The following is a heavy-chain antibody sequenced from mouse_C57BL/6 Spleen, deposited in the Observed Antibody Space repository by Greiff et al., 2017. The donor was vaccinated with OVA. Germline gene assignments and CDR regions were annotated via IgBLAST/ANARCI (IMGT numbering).Heavy chain of an antibody. V-gene: IGHV5-4*01. Sequence: EVHLVESGGGLVKPGGSLKLSCAASGFTFSSYAMSWVRQTPEKRLEWVATISDGGSYTYYPDNVKGRFTISRDNAKNNLYLQMSHLKSEDTAMYYCASLTVVAPFDYWGQGTTLTVSS. CDR1: GFTFSSYA. J-gene: IGHJ2*01. D-gene: IGHD1-1*01. CDR3: ASLTVVAPFDY. CDR2: ISDGGSYT.